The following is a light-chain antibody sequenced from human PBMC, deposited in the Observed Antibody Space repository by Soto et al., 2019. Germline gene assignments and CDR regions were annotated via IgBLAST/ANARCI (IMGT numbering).Light chain of an antibody. CDR3: CSCDGSSTPKV. J-gene: IGLJ1*01. Sequence: QSVLTQPASVSGSPGQSITISCTGTSSDVGSYNLVSWYQQHPGKAPKLMIYEGSKRPSGVSNRFSGSKSGNTASLTISGLQAEDEAEYYCCSCDGSSTPKVCGTGTKVTVL. CDR1: SSDVGSYNL. V-gene: IGLV2-23*01. CDR2: EGS.